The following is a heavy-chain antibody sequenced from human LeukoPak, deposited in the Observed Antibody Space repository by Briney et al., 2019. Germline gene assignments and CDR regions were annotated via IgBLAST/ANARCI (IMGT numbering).Heavy chain of an antibody. CDR2: ISGSGGST. CDR1: GFTFSSYA. Sequence: PGGSLRLSCAASGFTFSSYAMSWVRQAPGKGLEWVSAISGSGGSTYYADSVRGRFTISRDNSKNTLYLQMNSLRAEDTAVYYCAKGPWFGELLYFQHWGQGTLVTVSS. V-gene: IGHV3-23*01. D-gene: IGHD3-10*01. CDR3: AKGPWFGELLYFQH. J-gene: IGHJ1*01.